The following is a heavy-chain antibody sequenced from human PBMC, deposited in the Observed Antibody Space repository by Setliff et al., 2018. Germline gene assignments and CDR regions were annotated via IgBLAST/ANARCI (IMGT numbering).Heavy chain of an antibody. CDR1: GGSINSRSYY. Sequence: SETLSLTCNVSGGSINSRSYYWGWIRQPPGKGLEWIAMISYGGNTSYNPSLKRRVTISVDTSKNQFSLKLSSVTAADTAVYYCARRGYYYGWGDSNAFDIWGQGTMVTVSS. V-gene: IGHV4-39*01. J-gene: IGHJ3*02. D-gene: IGHD3-10*01. CDR3: ARRGYYYGWGDSNAFDI. CDR2: ISYGGNT.